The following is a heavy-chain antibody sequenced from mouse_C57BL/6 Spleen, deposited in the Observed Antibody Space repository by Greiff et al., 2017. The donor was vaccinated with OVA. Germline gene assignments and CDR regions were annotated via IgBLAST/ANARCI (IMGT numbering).Heavy chain of an antibody. J-gene: IGHJ3*01. Sequence: VQLQQPGAELVKPGASVKLSCKASGYTFTSYWMHWVKQRPGQGLEWIGMIHPNSGSTNYNEKFKSKATLTVDKSSSTAYIQLSSLTSEDSAVYYCARVTQSTFPFAYWGQGTLVTVSA. D-gene: IGHD3-2*02. CDR3: ARVTQSTFPFAY. V-gene: IGHV1-64*01. CDR2: IHPNSGST. CDR1: GYTFTSYW.